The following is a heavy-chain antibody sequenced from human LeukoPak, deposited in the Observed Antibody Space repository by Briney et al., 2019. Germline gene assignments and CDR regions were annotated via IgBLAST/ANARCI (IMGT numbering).Heavy chain of an antibody. Sequence: SETLSLTCTVPGGSISSYYWSWIRQPPGKGLEWIGSIYYSGSTYYNPSLKSRVTISVDTSQNQLSLKLSSVTAADTAVYYCASFRGGYDHFDYWGQGTLVTVSS. J-gene: IGHJ4*02. CDR2: IYYSGST. CDR3: ASFRGGYDHFDY. CDR1: GGSISSYY. D-gene: IGHD5-12*01. V-gene: IGHV4-59*05.